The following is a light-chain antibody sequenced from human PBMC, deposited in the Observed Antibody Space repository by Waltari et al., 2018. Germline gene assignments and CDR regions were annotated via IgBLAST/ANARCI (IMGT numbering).Light chain of an antibody. CDR3: QQRRNWPLT. CDR2: DAS. V-gene: IGKV3-11*01. CDR1: HSVNWY. Sequence: SCRASHSVNWYLAWYQQRPGQAPRLLISDASNRATGIPARFSGSGSETDFTLTISSLQPEDSAVYYCQQRRNWPLTFGGGTKVEIK. J-gene: IGKJ4*01.